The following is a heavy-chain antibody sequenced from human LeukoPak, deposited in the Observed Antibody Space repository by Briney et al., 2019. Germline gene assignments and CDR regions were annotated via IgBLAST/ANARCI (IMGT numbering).Heavy chain of an antibody. J-gene: IGHJ5*02. D-gene: IGHD2-15*01. CDR3: AKDLQEPSYCSGGSCINWFDP. CDR1: GFTFSSYA. CDR2: ISGSGGST. Sequence: GGSLRLSCAASGFTFSSYAMSWVRQAPGKGLEWVSAISGSGGSTYYADSVKGRFTISRDNSKNTLYLQMNSLRAEDTAVYYCAKDLQEPSYCSGGSCINWFDPWGQGTLVTVSS. V-gene: IGHV3-23*01.